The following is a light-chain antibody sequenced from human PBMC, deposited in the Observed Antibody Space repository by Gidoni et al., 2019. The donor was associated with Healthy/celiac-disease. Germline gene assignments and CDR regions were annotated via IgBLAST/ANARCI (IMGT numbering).Light chain of an antibody. J-gene: IGKJ2*01. Sequence: IVLTQSPGTLSLSPGERATLSCRASQSVSSSYLAWYQQKPGQAPRLLIYGASSRATGIPDRFSGSGSGTDFTLTISRLEPEDFAVYYCLQYGSSPGYTFXQXTKLEIK. V-gene: IGKV3-20*01. CDR3: LQYGSSPGYT. CDR1: QSVSSSY. CDR2: GAS.